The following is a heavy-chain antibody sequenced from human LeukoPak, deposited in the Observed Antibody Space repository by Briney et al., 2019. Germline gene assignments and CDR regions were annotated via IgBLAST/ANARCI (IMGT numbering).Heavy chain of an antibody. Sequence: SETMSLTCTVSGGSISSYYGSWIRQPAGKGLEWIGRIYTSGSTNYNPTPKSRATMSGDTSKNKISRKLSSVTAADTAVYYCARDGWAAAAGSGNWFDPWGQGTLVTVSS. CDR1: GGSISSYY. CDR2: IYTSGST. V-gene: IGHV4-4*07. CDR3: ARDGWAAAAGSGNWFDP. J-gene: IGHJ5*02. D-gene: IGHD6-13*01.